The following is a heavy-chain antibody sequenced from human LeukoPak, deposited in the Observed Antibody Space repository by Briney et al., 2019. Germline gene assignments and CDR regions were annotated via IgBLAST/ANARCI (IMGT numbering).Heavy chain of an antibody. V-gene: IGHV3-23*01. Sequence: GGSLRLSCAASGFTFSTYAMTWVRQAPGKGLDWVSVISTRRGRTDYAESVKGRFTISRDDSKNTLYLQMNSLRAEDTAVYYCLRDKGDVTRPSSERFDYWGQGILVTVSS. J-gene: IGHJ4*02. CDR3: LRDKGDVTRPSSERFDY. CDR2: ISTRRGRT. CDR1: GFTFSTYA. D-gene: IGHD4-17*01.